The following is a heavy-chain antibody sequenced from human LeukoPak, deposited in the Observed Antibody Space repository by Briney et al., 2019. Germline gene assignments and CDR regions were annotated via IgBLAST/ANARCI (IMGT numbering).Heavy chain of an antibody. D-gene: IGHD1-26*01. V-gene: IGHV3-23*01. Sequence: GGSLRLSCAASGFTFSSYAMSWVRQAPGKGLEWVSSIGGSGGSTYYADSVKGRFTISRDNSKNTLYLQMNSLRAEDTAVYYCARDRDSGSYYGEGSDYYYYGMDVWGQGTTVTVSS. J-gene: IGHJ6*02. CDR2: IGGSGGST. CDR1: GFTFSSYA. CDR3: ARDRDSGSYYGEGSDYYYYGMDV.